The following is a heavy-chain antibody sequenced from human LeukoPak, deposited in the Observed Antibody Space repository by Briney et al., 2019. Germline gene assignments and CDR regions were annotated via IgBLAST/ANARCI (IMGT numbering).Heavy chain of an antibody. D-gene: IGHD6-13*01. Sequence: GGSRRLSCAASGFIVSSNYMSWVRQAPGKGLEWVSTIYSGGSTYYADSVKGRFTISRDNSQNKLYLQMNSLRAEDTAVYYCARAATLAGPFDHWGQGTLVTVSA. J-gene: IGHJ4*02. CDR3: ARAATLAGPFDH. CDR1: GFIVSSNY. CDR2: IYSGGST. V-gene: IGHV3-53*01.